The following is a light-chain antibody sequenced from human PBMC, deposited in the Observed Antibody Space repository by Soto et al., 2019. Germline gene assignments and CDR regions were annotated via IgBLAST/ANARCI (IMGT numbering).Light chain of an antibody. J-gene: IGKJ1*01. Sequence: AIQMTQSPSSLSASVGDRVTITCRASQVIRNDLGWYQQKPGKAPKLLIYGASNLQSGVPSRFSGSGSGTDFPLTLTSLQPEDFATYYCLHDHNYPWTFGQGTKVDIK. CDR2: GAS. CDR3: LHDHNYPWT. CDR1: QVIRND. V-gene: IGKV1-6*01.